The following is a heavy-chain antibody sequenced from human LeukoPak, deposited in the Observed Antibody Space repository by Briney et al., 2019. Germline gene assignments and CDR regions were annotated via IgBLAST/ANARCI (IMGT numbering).Heavy chain of an antibody. CDR3: ARDTGYYYGSGTYLYYFDY. CDR2: IYTSGST. J-gene: IGHJ4*02. V-gene: IGHV4-4*07. D-gene: IGHD3-10*01. Sequence: PSETLSLTCTVSGGSINSYYWSWIRQPAGKGLEWIGRIYTSGSTNYNPSLKSRVTMSVDTSKNHFSLKLSSVTAADTAVYYCARDTGYYYGSGTYLYYFDYWGQGTLATVSS. CDR1: GGSINSYY.